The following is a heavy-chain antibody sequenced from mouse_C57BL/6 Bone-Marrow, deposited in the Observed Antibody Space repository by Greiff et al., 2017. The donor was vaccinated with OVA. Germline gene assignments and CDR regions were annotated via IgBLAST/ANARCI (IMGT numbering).Heavy chain of an antibody. CDR1: GYTFTSYW. CDR2: IDPSDSYT. J-gene: IGHJ3*01. Sequence: QVQLKQPGAELVRPGTSVKLSCKASGYTFTSYWMHWVKQRPGQGLEWIGVIDPSDSYTNYNQKFKGKATLTVDTSSSTAYMQLSSRTSEDAAVYYCAREGVTTVVAPQAWFAYWGQGTLVTVSA. V-gene: IGHV1-59*01. CDR3: AREGVTTVVAPQAWFAY. D-gene: IGHD1-1*01.